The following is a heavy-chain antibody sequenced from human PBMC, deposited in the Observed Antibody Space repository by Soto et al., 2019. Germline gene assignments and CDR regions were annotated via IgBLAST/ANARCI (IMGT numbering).Heavy chain of an antibody. CDR2: ISYDGTNK. D-gene: IGHD4-4*01. J-gene: IGHJ4*02. CDR1: GISFSSYG. CDR3: AKGFSGYSVADYFDY. V-gene: IGHV3-30*18. Sequence: GGSLRLSCAASGISFSSYGMHWVRQAPGKGLEWVAVISYDGTNKYYADSVKGRFTISRDNSKNTLFLQMNSLRAEDTAVYFCAKGFSGYSVADYFDYWGQGTLVTVSS.